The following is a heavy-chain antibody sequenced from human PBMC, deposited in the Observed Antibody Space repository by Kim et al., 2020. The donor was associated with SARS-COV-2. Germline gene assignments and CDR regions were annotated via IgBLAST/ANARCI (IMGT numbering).Heavy chain of an antibody. Sequence: GESLKISCKGSGYSFTSYWIGWVRQMPGKGLEWMGIIYPGDSDTRYSPSFQGQVTISADKSISTAYLQWSSLKASDTAMYYCAIVYYYDSSGYRWFDPWGQGTLVTVSS. CDR1: GYSFTSYW. CDR3: AIVYYYDSSGYRWFDP. D-gene: IGHD3-22*01. CDR2: IYPGDSDT. V-gene: IGHV5-51*01. J-gene: IGHJ5*02.